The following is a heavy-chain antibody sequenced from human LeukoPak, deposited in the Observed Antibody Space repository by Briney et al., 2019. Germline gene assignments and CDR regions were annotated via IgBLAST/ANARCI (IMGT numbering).Heavy chain of an antibody. J-gene: IGHJ4*02. CDR3: AKRAVSGSREHHFNY. D-gene: IGHD2-2*01. Sequence: PGGSLRLSCAASGFTFSSYAMSWVRQPPGKGLEWVSAISGSGGSTYYADSVKGRFTISRDNSKNTLYLQMNSLRAEDTAVYYCAKRAVSGSREHHFNYWGQGTLVTVSS. CDR1: GFTFSSYA. V-gene: IGHV3-23*01. CDR2: ISGSGGST.